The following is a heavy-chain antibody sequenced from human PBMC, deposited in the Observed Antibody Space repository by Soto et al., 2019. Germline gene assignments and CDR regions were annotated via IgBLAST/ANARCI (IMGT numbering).Heavy chain of an antibody. D-gene: IGHD3-3*01. CDR1: GYSFTSYW. Sequence: GESLKISCQGSGYSFTSYWISWVRQMPGKGLEWMGRIDPSDSYTNYSPSFQGHVTISADKSISTAYLQWSSLKASDTAMYYCARHLIWSGYYTDYWGQGTLVTVSS. CDR2: IDPSDSYT. CDR3: ARHLIWSGYYTDY. J-gene: IGHJ4*02. V-gene: IGHV5-10-1*01.